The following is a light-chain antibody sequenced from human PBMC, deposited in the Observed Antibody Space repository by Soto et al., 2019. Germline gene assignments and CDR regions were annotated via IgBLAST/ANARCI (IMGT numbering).Light chain of an antibody. CDR2: CAS. CDR3: QQYNNWPIT. J-gene: IGKJ5*01. V-gene: IGKV3D-15*01. CDR1: QSVGSN. Sequence: EIVMTQSPGTLSVSPWVRATLSCRASQSVGSNLAWYQQNPGQAPRLLIYCASTRATGIPARFSGSGSETEFTLTISSLQSEDFAVYYCQQYNNWPITFGQGTRLEIK.